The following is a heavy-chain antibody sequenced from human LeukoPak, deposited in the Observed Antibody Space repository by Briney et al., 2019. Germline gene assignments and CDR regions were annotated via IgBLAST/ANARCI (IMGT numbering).Heavy chain of an antibody. CDR3: ARVYYGSGSYYTGNMDV. J-gene: IGHJ6*03. V-gene: IGHV3-48*04. CDR2: ISSSSSTI. Sequence: PAGGSLRLSCAASGFTFSSYSMNWVRQAPGKGLEWVSYISSSSSTIYYADSVKGRFTISRDNAKNSLYLQMNSLRAEDTAVYYCARVYYGSGSYYTGNMDVWGKGTTVTISS. D-gene: IGHD3-10*01. CDR1: GFTFSSYS.